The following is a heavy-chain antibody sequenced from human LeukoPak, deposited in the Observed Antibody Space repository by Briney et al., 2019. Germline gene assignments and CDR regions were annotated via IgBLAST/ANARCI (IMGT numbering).Heavy chain of an antibody. CDR1: GYTFTDSY. CDR2: IYPNSGAT. CDR3: GADSMPRGVFSYAFDI. V-gene: IGHV1-2*02. J-gene: IGHJ3*02. D-gene: IGHD3-10*01. Sequence: ASVKVSCKTSGYTFTDSYMHWVRQAPGQGLEWMGWIYPNSGATNYAQKFQDRVTLTRDTSISTAYMELSSLRSGDTAVYYCGADSMPRGVFSYAFDIWGQGTMVTVSS.